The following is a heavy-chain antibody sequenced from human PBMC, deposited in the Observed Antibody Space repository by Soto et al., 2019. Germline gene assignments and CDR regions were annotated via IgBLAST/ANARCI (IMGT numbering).Heavy chain of an antibody. CDR3: AIILFGSRGGDSFGS. D-gene: IGHD2-2*01. V-gene: IGHV3-23*01. CDR2: ISGGGGIT. CDR1: GFTFSSYP. Sequence: EVHLLESGGGLVQPGGSLRLSCVASGFTFSSYPMSWVRQAPGKGLEWVSAISGGGGITYYGDSVKGRFAISRDNSKNTLFSPTNSLSAADTAVYFFAIILFGSRGGDSFGSWGQGTLVTVSS. J-gene: IGHJ4*02.